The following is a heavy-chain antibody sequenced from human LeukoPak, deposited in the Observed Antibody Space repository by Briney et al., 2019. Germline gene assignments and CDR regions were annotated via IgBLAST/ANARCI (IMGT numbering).Heavy chain of an antibody. D-gene: IGHD3-22*01. CDR3: AKGVLNYYDSSGYYPYYFDY. CDR2: IIPIFGTA. CDR1: GYTFTSYG. J-gene: IGHJ4*02. Sequence: GASGKVSCKASGYTFTSYGINWVRQAPGQGLEWMGGIIPIFGTANYAQKFTITADESTSTAYMELSSLRSEDTAVYYCAKGVLNYYDSSGYYPYYFDYWGQGTLVTVSS. V-gene: IGHV1-69*13.